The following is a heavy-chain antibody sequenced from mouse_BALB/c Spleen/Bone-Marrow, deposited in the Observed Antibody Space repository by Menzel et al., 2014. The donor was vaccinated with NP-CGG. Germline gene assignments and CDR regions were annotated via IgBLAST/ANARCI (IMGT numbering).Heavy chain of an antibody. CDR1: GFNIKDTY. J-gene: IGHJ2*01. CDR3: ARYYYGFYFDY. CDR2: IDPANGNT. D-gene: IGHD1-1*01. Sequence: VHLQQPGAELVKPGASVKLSCTASGFNIKDTYMHWVKQRPEQGLEWIGRIDPANGNTKYDPKFQSKATITADTSSNTAYLQLSSLTSEDTAVYYCARYYYGFYFDYWGQGTTLTVSS. V-gene: IGHV14-3*02.